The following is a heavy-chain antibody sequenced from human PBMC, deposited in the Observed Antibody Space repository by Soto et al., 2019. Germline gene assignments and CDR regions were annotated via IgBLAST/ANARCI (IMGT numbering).Heavy chain of an antibody. J-gene: IGHJ6*02. CDR2: IDPSDSQT. CDR1: GYSFAGYW. Sequence: PGESLKISCKGSGYSFAGYWITWVRQKPGKGLEWMGRIDPSDSQTYYSPSFRGHVTISVTKSITTVFLQWSSLRASDTAMYYCARDSYCSGGSCYSYYYYGMDVWGQGTTVTAP. V-gene: IGHV5-10-1*01. CDR3: ARDSYCSGGSCYSYYYYGMDV. D-gene: IGHD2-15*01.